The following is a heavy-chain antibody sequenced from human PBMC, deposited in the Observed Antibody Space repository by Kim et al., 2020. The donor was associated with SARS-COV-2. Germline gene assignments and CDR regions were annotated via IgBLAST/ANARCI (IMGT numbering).Heavy chain of an antibody. V-gene: IGHV3-33*01. CDR3: ARDWGFGDYEDY. D-gene: IGHD4-17*01. J-gene: IGHJ4*02. Sequence: YYADSVKGRFTISRDKSKNTLYLQMSSLRAEDTAVYYCARDWGFGDYEDYWGQGTLVTVSS.